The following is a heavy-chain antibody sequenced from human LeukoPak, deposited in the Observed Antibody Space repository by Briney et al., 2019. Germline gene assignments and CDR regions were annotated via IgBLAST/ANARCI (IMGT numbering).Heavy chain of an antibody. V-gene: IGHV1-3*01. CDR2: INAGNGNT. Sequence: ASVKVSCKASGYTFTSYAMHWVRQAPGQRLEWMGWINAGNGNTKYSQKFQGRVTITRDTSASTAYMELSSLRSEDTAVYYCARDPYGSGSYYYYYYGMDVWGQGTTVTVSS. CDR3: ARDPYGSGSYYYYYYGMDV. J-gene: IGHJ6*02. D-gene: IGHD3-10*01. CDR1: GYTFTSYA.